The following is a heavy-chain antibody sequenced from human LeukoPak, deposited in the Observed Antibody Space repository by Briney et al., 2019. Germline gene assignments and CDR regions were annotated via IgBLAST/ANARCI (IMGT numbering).Heavy chain of an antibody. CDR1: GDIVSGNIAT. V-gene: IGHV6-1*01. D-gene: IGHD1-26*01. CDR3: AKSGSYLEYLQH. Sequence: SQTLSLTCAISGDIVSGNIATWNWIRRSPSRGLEWLGRTYYRSRWHNVYAESVKSRITINPDTSKNQFSLLLNSVTPEDTAVYSCAKSGSYLEYLQHWGQGTPVTVSS. J-gene: IGHJ1*01. CDR2: TYYRSRWHN.